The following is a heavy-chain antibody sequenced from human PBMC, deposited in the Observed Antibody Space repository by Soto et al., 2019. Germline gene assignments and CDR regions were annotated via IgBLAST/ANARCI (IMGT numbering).Heavy chain of an antibody. CDR3: ARTNLVYSSSSPFDY. CDR2: ISSSSSFI. CDR1: GFTFNTYS. J-gene: IGHJ4*02. V-gene: IGHV3-21*01. D-gene: IGHD6-6*01. Sequence: PGGSLRLSCAASGFTFNTYSMNWVRQAPGKGLEWVSSISSSSSFIYYADSLKGRFTISRDNAKNSLYLQMNSLRAEDTAVYYCARTNLVYSSSSPFDYWGQGTLVTVSS.